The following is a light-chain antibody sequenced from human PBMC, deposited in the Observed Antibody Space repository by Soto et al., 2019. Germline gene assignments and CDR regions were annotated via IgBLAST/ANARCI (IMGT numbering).Light chain of an antibody. CDR2: AAS. J-gene: IGKJ5*01. Sequence: MLLTQSPSSLAPSVGGSINITCRASQGIETSLAWYQQKPGKAPKILIYAASNFQSGVQSRFSGSGSGTHFTLTISSLQPEEFATYYCQKLHGYPITGGDGTRLEIK. CDR1: QGIETS. V-gene: IGKV1-9*01. CDR3: QKLHGYPIT.